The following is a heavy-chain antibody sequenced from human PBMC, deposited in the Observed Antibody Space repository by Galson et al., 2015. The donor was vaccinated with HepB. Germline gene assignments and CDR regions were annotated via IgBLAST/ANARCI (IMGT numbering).Heavy chain of an antibody. D-gene: IGHD5-18*01. CDR2: MSYDGSHK. CDR1: GFTVTRYA. Sequence: SLRLSCAASGFTVTRYAVHWVRQAPGKGLEWVAVMSYDGSHKYYADSVRGRFTISRDNSKNTMYLQMNSLRPEDTAVYYCARSGSAMVSAFEYWGQGTLVTVSS. CDR3: ARSGSAMVSAFEY. V-gene: IGHV3-30-3*01. J-gene: IGHJ4*02.